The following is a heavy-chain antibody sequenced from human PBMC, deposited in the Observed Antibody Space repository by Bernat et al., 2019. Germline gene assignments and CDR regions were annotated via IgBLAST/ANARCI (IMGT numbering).Heavy chain of an antibody. Sequence: EVQLVQSGAEVKKPGESLKISCKGSGYSFTSYWIGWVRQMPGKGLEWMGIIYPGDSDTRYSPSFQGQVTISADKSISTAYLQWSSLKASDTAMYYCARLPQGYYDILTGQIAYFDYWGQGTLVTVSS. CDR3: ARLPQGYYDILTGQIAYFDY. J-gene: IGHJ4*02. D-gene: IGHD3-9*01. CDR2: IYPGDSDT. V-gene: IGHV5-51*03. CDR1: GYSFTSYW.